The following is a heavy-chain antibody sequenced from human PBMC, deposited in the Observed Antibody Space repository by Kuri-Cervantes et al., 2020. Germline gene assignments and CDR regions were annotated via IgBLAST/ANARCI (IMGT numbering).Heavy chain of an antibody. CDR1: GGSISSSSYY. V-gene: IGHV4-39*01. D-gene: IGHD3-10*01. J-gene: IGHJ4*02. CDR2: IYYSGST. Sequence: SETLSLTCTVSGGSISSSSYYWGWIRQPPGKGLEWIGSIYYSGSTYYNPSLKSRVTISVDTSKNQFSLKLSSVTAADTAVYYCARQAGLLWFGGQDYWGQGTLVTVSS. CDR3: ARQAGLLWFGGQDY.